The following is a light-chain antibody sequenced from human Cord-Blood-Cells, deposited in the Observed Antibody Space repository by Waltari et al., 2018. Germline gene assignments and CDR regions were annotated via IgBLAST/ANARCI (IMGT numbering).Light chain of an antibody. J-gene: IGKJ2*01. CDR1: MSVLYSSNNKNY. CDR2: WAS. CDR3: QQYYSTPYT. Sequence: DIVMTQSPDSLAVSLGERATINFKSSMSVLYSSNNKNYLAWYQQKPGQPPKLLIYWASTRESGVPDRFSGSGSGTDFTLTISSLQAEDVAVYYCQQYYSTPYTFGQGTKLEIK. V-gene: IGKV4-1*01.